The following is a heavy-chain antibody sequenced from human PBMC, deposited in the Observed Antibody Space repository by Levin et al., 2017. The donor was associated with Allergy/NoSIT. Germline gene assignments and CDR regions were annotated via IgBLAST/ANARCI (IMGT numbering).Heavy chain of an antibody. CDR3: ARDPRNWGYDFWSGYRTFDY. Sequence: GESLKISCKASGYTFTSYGISWVRQAPGQGLEWMGCISAYNGNTNYAQKLQGRVTMTTDTSTSTAYMELRSLRSDDTAVYYCARDPRNWGYDFWSGYRTFDYWGQGTLVTVSS. CDR1: GYTFTSYG. J-gene: IGHJ4*02. CDR2: ISAYNGNT. D-gene: IGHD3-3*01. V-gene: IGHV1-18*01.